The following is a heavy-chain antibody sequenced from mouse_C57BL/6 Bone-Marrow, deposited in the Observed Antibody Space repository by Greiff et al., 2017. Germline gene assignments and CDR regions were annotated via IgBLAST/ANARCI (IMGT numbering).Heavy chain of an antibody. CDR1: GFNIKDDY. V-gene: IGHV14-4*01. D-gene: IGHD2-3*01. J-gene: IGHJ3*01. CDR2: IDPENGDT. Sequence: EVQVVESGAELVRPGASVKLSCTASGFNIKDDYMHWVKQRPEQGLEWIGWIDPENGDTEYASKFQGKATITADTSSNTAYLQLSSLTSEDTAVYYCTTGGYLRSAGCAYWGQGTLVTVSA. CDR3: TTGGYLRSAGCAY.